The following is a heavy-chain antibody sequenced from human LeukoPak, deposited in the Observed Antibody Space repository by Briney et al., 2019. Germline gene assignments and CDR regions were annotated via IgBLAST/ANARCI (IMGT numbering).Heavy chain of an antibody. CDR3: SRENWRYYGSGSHGFFDY. D-gene: IGHD3-10*01. CDR1: GFTFSSYA. CDR2: ISGSGGST. V-gene: IGHV3-23*01. Sequence: PGGSLRLSCAASGFTFSSYAMSWVRQAPGKGLEWVSAISGSGGSTYYADSVKGRFTISRDNSKNTLYLQMNSLRAEDTAVYYCSRENWRYYGSGSHGFFDYWGQGTLVTVSS. J-gene: IGHJ4*02.